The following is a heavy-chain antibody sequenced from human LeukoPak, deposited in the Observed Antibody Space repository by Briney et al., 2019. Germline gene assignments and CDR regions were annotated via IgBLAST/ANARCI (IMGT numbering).Heavy chain of an antibody. CDR1: GFKFSSYG. V-gene: IGHV3-33*06. Sequence: PGRSLRLSCATSGFKFSSYGMHWVRQAPGKGLEWVAVIWYDGSKKYYADSVKGRFTISRDNSKNTLYLQMNSLRAEDTALYYCAKDLIPLGLVGAFDIWGQGTMVTVSS. J-gene: IGHJ3*02. CDR2: IWYDGSKK. CDR3: AKDLIPLGLVGAFDI. D-gene: IGHD2-21*01.